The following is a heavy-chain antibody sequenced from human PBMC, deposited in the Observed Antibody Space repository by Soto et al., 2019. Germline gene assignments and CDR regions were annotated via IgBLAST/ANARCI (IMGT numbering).Heavy chain of an antibody. CDR2: INPDNGNT. CDR1: GYTFTRYT. CDR3: ARGIATGQLDP. J-gene: IGHJ5*02. V-gene: IGHV1-3*01. D-gene: IGHD2-15*01. Sequence: ASVKVSCKASGYTFTRYTMNWVRQAPGQRLEWMGWINPDNGNTKSSQKFQDRVIITRDTSASTAYMDLSSLRSEDTAVYYCARGIATGQLDPWDQGTLVTASS.